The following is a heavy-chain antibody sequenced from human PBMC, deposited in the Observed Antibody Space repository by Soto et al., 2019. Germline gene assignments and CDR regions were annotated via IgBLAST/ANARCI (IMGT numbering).Heavy chain of an antibody. CDR2: GSA. CDR3: AREGPPDIAWFDP. Sequence: QVQLVQSGAEVKKPGSSVKVSCKASGGTFSIYTISWVRQAPGQGLEWMGGSANSAQKVQGRLTVTADESTSTVYLELSSLTYEDTAVYYCAREGPPDIAWFDPWGQVTLVSVSS. CDR1: GGTFSIYT. D-gene: IGHD2-15*01. V-gene: IGHV1-69*01. J-gene: IGHJ5*02.